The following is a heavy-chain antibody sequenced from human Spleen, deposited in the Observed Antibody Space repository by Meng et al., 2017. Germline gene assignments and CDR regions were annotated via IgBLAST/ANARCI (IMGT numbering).Heavy chain of an antibody. CDR1: GYTFTSSA. Sequence: QVQIGQSGAEVKKPGASVKVSCKASGYTFTSSAMHWVRQAPGQRLEWMGWINAGNGGTNYAQKFQGRVTMTRDTSINTAYMELGGLKSDDTAVYYCARDENISLGKLFGDYWGQGTLVTVSS. V-gene: IGHV1-3*01. CDR3: ARDENISLGKLFGDY. D-gene: IGHD2-21*01. CDR2: INAGNGGT. J-gene: IGHJ4*02.